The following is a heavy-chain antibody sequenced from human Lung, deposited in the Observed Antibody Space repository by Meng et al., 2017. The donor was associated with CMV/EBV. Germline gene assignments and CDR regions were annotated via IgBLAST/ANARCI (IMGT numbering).Heavy chain of an antibody. Sequence: ESXKISXSASGFTFNNYAMTWVRQAPGKGLEWVSTVLGTGPTYYADYVKGRFTISRDDSRNTLFLQLNSLRDEDTAVFYCARGDSSTTWLVFDYWGLGTLVTFSS. CDR2: VLGTGPT. CDR3: ARGDSSTTWLVFDY. D-gene: IGHD6-13*01. V-gene: IGHV3-23*01. J-gene: IGHJ4*02. CDR1: GFTFNNYA.